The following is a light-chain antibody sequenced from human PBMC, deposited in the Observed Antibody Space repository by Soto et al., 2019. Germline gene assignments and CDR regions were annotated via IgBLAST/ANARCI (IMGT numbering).Light chain of an antibody. CDR1: QSLSSSF. J-gene: IGKJ4*01. V-gene: IGKV3-20*01. CDR2: SSS. CDR3: QQYGRSPLT. Sequence: IVLTQSPGILSLSPGERAILSCRASQSLSSSFLAWYQQKPGQAPRLLIYSSSNRATGIPDRFSGGGSGTDFTLTISRLEPADFAVYYCQQYGRSPLTFGGGTKVDIK.